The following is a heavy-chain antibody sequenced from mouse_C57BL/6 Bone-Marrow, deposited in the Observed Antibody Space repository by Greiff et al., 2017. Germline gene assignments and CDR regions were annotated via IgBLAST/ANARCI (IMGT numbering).Heavy chain of an antibody. Sequence: VQLQQSGPELVKPGASVKLSCKASGYTFTSYDINWVKQRPGQGLEWIGWIYPRDGSTKYNEQFKGKATLPVDTSSSTAYMELHSLTSEDSAVYFCARHYYGSSYVHLDYWGQGTTLTVSS. CDR3: ARHYYGSSYVHLDY. J-gene: IGHJ2*01. D-gene: IGHD1-1*01. V-gene: IGHV1-85*01. CDR2: IYPRDGST. CDR1: GYTFTSYD.